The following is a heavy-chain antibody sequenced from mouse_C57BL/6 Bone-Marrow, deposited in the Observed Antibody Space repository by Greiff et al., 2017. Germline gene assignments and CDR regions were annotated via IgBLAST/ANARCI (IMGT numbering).Heavy chain of an antibody. Sequence: EVKLVESGPGLVKPSQSLSLTCSVTGYSITSGYYWNWIRQFPGDKLEWMGYISYDGSNNYNPSFKNRISITRDTSKNQFFLTLNSVTTEDTATYYCARGGYYGLFDYWGQGTTLTVSS. CDR1: GYSITSGYY. J-gene: IGHJ2*01. CDR2: ISYDGSN. V-gene: IGHV3-6*01. D-gene: IGHD1-1*01. CDR3: ARGGYYGLFDY.